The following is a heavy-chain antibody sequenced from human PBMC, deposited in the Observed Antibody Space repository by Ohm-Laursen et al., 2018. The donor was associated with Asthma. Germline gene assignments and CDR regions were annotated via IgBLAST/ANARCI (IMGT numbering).Heavy chain of an antibody. CDR1: GFTLSSYT. D-gene: IGHD1-26*01. CDR2: ISHDGYTQ. CDR3: ARIGPEWELPGREYSLHH. Sequence: SSLRLSCSASGFTLSSYTVHWVRQAPGKGLEWATVISHDGYTQHYADSVRGRFSISRDNSKNTVYLQMNSLRAEDTALYYCARIGPEWELPGREYSLHHWGEGTLVTVSS. J-gene: IGHJ1*01. V-gene: IGHV3-30-3*01.